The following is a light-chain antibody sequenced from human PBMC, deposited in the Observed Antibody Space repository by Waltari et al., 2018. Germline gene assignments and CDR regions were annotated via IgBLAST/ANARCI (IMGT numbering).Light chain of an antibody. CDR3: QQYDISPLT. CDR2: GAS. V-gene: IGKV3-20*01. J-gene: IGKJ4*01. CDR1: QTVRTTY. Sequence: EIVLTQSPGTLSLSPGERATLSRRASQTVRTTYLAWYQQKPGPAPTLLIYGASSRATGIPDRFSGSGSGTDFSLTISSLEPEDFAVYYCQQYDISPLTFGGGTKVEIK.